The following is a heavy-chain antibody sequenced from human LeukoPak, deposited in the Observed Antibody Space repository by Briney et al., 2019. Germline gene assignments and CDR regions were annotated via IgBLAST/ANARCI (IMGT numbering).Heavy chain of an antibody. CDR1: GGTFNSYA. Sequence: ASVKVSCKASGGTFNSYAISWVRQAPGQGLEWMGWISAYNGSTNSAQRFQGRVTMTRDSSITTAYMELSSLTYGDTATYYCARSHYYYMDVWGKGTTVTITS. V-gene: IGHV1-18*01. CDR2: ISAYNGST. CDR3: ARSHYYYMDV. J-gene: IGHJ6*03.